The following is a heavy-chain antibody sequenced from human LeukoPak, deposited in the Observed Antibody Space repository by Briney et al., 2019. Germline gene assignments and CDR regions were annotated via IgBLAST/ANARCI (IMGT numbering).Heavy chain of an antibody. Sequence: GGSLRLSCAASGFTFSSYAMSWVRQAPGKGLEWVSATSGSGGSTCYADSVKGRFTISRDNSKNTLYLQMNSLRAEDTAVFYCAKLPRNNPSDYWGQGTLVTVSS. D-gene: IGHD1/OR15-1a*01. CDR2: TSGSGGST. CDR1: GFTFSSYA. CDR3: AKLPRNNPSDY. J-gene: IGHJ4*02. V-gene: IGHV3-23*01.